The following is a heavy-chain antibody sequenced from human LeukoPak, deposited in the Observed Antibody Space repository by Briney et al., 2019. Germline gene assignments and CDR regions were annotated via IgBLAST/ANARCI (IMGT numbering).Heavy chain of an antibody. CDR3: ARHGITIFGVVMGFPQPFDP. CDR2: ISAYNGNT. D-gene: IGHD3-3*01. CDR1: GYTFTSYG. Sequence: ASVKVSCKASGYTFTSYGISWVRQAPGQGLEWMGWISAYNGNTNYAQKLQGRVTMTTDTYTSTLYMDLRSLRSDDTAVYYCARHGITIFGVVMGFPQPFDPWGQGTLVTVSS. J-gene: IGHJ5*02. V-gene: IGHV1-18*01.